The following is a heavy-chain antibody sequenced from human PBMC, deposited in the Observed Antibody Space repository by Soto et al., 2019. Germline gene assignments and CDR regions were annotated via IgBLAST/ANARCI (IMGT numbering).Heavy chain of an antibody. D-gene: IGHD3-10*01. Sequence: QVQLVESGGGVVQPGRSLRLSCAASGFTFSSYGMHWVRQAPGKGLEWVAVISYDGSNKYYADSVKGRFTISRDNSKNTLYLQMNSLRAEDTAVYYCAKDVLLWFGELFDAFDIWGQGTMVTVSS. V-gene: IGHV3-30*18. J-gene: IGHJ3*02. CDR1: GFTFSSYG. CDR3: AKDVLLWFGELFDAFDI. CDR2: ISYDGSNK.